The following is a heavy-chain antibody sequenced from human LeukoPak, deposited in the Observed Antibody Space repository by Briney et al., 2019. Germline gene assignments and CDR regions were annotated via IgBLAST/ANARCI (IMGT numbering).Heavy chain of an antibody. V-gene: IGHV3-23*01. CDR1: GFTFSRYA. CDR3: XXEGAMITFGGVIVT. D-gene: IGHD3-16*02. Sequence: GGSLRLSCAVSGFTFSRYAMSGVRQARGKGVEGVSAISGSGGSTYYADCVKGRFTISRHNSKNTLYLQMNSLRAEDTAVYYXXXEGAMITFGGVIVTWGQGTLVTVSS. CDR2: ISGSGGST. J-gene: IGHJ4*02.